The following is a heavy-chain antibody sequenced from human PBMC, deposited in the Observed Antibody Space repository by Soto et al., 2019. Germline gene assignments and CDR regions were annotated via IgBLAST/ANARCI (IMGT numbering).Heavy chain of an antibody. J-gene: IGHJ6*02. D-gene: IGHD1-26*01. CDR2: SKNRGNSFTT. CDR3: SRGLGAASGYLYYYELDV. V-gene: IGHV3-72*01. Sequence: PGGSLRLSCVGSGFSVSDHYMDWVRQAPGRGLEWVGRSKNRGNSFTTEYAASVKGRFTISRDNSNNALYLHLNSLTTEESAVYYCSRGLGAASGYLYYYELDVWGQGTTVTVSS. CDR1: GFSVSDHY.